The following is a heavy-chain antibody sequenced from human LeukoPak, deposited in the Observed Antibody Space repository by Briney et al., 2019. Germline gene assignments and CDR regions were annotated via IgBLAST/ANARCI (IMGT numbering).Heavy chain of an antibody. V-gene: IGHV3-48*01. CDR2: ISNSII. J-gene: IGHJ4*02. CDR1: GFTFSSYS. D-gene: IGHD3-10*01. CDR3: VRDHLWAFDY. Sequence: EGSLRLSCAASGFTFSSYSMNWVRQAPGKGLEWVSYISNSIIDYADSVKGRFTISRDNAKNSLYLQMNSLRAEDTAVYYCVRDHLWAFDYWGQGTLVTVSS.